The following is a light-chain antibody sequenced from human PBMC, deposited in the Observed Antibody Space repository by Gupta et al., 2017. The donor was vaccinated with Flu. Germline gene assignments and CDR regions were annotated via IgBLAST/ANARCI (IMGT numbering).Light chain of an antibody. CDR3: GAYEGSDTFDV. J-gene: IGLJ1*01. CDR1: SVNVGSVST. V-gene: IGLV2-23*02. CDR2: NVS. Sequence: ITISGPGRSVNVGSVSTYTRFHQRPAPAPKLIIHNVSERHTGFSDRYSGSKSGDTASLTISGSEAEDEGRYYCGAYEGSDTFDVFGRGTRVSVL.